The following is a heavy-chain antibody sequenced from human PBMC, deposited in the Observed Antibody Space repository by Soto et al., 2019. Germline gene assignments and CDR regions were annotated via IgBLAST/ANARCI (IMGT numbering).Heavy chain of an antibody. CDR2: ISSSSSTI. CDR3: ARDPSHYGSGSYYHHYYYYGMDV. CDR1: GFTFNSYS. J-gene: IGHJ6*02. D-gene: IGHD3-10*01. V-gene: IGHV3-48*02. Sequence: GGSLRLSCAASGFTFNSYSMNWVRQAPGKGLEWVSYISSSSSTIYYADSVKGRFTISRDNAKNSLYLQMNSLRDEDTAVYYCARDPSHYGSGSYYHHYYYYGMDVWGQGTTVTVSS.